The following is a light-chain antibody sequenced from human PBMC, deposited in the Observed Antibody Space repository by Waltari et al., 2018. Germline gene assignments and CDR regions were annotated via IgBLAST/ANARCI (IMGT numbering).Light chain of an antibody. CDR2: CAS. Sequence: VFSRSGWKYLLAWDQTKPGPSPKLLIHCASTRESGVPDRFSGSGSGTDFALTISTLQGEDVAVYYCQQYYSTPPTFGQGTKVEIK. V-gene: IGKV4-1*01. J-gene: IGKJ1*01. CDR1: VFSRSGWKYL. CDR3: QQYYSTPPT.